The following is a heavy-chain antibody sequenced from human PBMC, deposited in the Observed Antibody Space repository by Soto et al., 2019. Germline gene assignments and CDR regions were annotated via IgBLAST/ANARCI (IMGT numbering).Heavy chain of an antibody. CDR3: ASEDGTTSVEY. D-gene: IGHD1-7*01. Sequence: EVQLVESGGGLVKPGGSLRLSCAASGFTFSSYSMNWVRPAPGKGLEWVSSISSSSSYIYYADSVKGRFTISRDNAKNSLNLQMNSLRAEDTAVYYFASEDGTTSVEYWGQGTLVTVSS. J-gene: IGHJ4*02. V-gene: IGHV3-21*01. CDR2: ISSSSSYI. CDR1: GFTFSSYS.